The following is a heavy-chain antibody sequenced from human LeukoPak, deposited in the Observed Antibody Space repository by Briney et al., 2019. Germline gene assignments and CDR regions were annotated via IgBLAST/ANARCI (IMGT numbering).Heavy chain of an antibody. J-gene: IGHJ4*02. CDR3: ARRSTQLVFDY. V-gene: IGHV4-34*01. CDR2: INHSGST. D-gene: IGHD6-13*01. CDR1: GGSFSGYY. Sequence: PSETLSLTCAVYGGSFSGYYWSWIRQSPGKGLEWIGEINHSGSTNYNPSLKSRVTISVDTSKNQFSLKLSSVTAADTAVYYCARRSTQLVFDYWGQGTLVTVSS.